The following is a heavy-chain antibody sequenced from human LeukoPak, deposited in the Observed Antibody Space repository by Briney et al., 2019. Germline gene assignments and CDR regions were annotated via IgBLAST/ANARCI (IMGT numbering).Heavy chain of an antibody. CDR1: GFIFSSYA. V-gene: IGHV3-23*01. CDR2: IGGSGGST. CDR3: AKDGRITIFGVVRRGNNWFDP. Sequence: GGSLRLSCTASGFIFSSYAMSWVHQAPGKGLEWVSAIGGSGGSTYYADSVKGRFTISRDNSKNTLYLQMNSLRAEDTAVYYCAKDGRITIFGVVRRGNNWFDPWGQGTLVTVSS. D-gene: IGHD3-3*01. J-gene: IGHJ5*02.